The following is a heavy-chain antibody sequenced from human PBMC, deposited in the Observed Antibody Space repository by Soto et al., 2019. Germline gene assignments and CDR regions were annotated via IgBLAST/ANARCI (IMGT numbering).Heavy chain of an antibody. CDR1: GFTFSSYW. V-gene: IGHV3-74*01. D-gene: IGHD3-16*01. Sequence: EVQLVESGGGLVQPGGSLRLSCAASGFTFSSYWMHWVRQVPGKGLVWVSRINSDGSSTSYADSVKGRFTISRDNAKNTLDLQMNSLRDEDTAVYYCARGGVLNGFDPWGQGTLVTVSS. CDR3: ARGGVLNGFDP. CDR2: INSDGSST. J-gene: IGHJ5*02.